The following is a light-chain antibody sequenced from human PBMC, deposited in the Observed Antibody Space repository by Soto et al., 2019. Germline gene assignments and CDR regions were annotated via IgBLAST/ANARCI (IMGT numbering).Light chain of an antibody. CDR2: EVS. CDR1: SSDVGGYNY. J-gene: IGLJ2*01. CDR3: SSYTSSSALVV. V-gene: IGLV2-14*01. Sequence: QSALTQPASVSGSPGQSITISCTGTSSDVGGYNYVSWYQQHPGKAPKLMIYEVSNRTSGVSNRFSGSKSGNTASLTISGLPAEDEADYYCSSYTSSSALVVFGGGTKLTVL.